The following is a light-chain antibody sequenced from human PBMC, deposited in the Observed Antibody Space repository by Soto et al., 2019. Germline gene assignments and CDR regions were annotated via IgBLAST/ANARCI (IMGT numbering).Light chain of an antibody. J-gene: IGKJ1*01. CDR2: AAS. CDR3: QKYNSPPLT. CDR1: HGISNY. V-gene: IGKV1-27*01. Sequence: QVTQSPSSLSASVGDRVTITCRASHGISNYVAWYQQKPGKAPELLIHAASTLQSAVPSRFSGSGFVTDFTLPISILQPEDVATYYCQKYNSPPLTFGQGTKVEIK.